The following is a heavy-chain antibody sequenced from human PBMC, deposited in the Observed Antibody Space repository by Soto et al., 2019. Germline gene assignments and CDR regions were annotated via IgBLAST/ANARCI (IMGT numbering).Heavy chain of an antibody. V-gene: IGHV3-11*05. CDR2: IGSSSSYT. D-gene: IGHD3-9*01. CDR3: ARRRPTGYYNY. CDR1: GFPFSDYY. Sequence: QVQLVESGGDLVKPGGSLRLSCAASGFPFSDYYMSRIRQAPGKGLEWVSSIGSSSSYTNYADSVKGRFTISRDNAKNSLYLQMYSLRAEDTAVYYCARRRPTGYYNYWGQGTLVTVSA. J-gene: IGHJ4*02.